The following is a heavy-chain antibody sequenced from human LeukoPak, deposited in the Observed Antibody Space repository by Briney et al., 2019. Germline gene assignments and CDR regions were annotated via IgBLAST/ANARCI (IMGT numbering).Heavy chain of an antibody. J-gene: IGHJ4*01. D-gene: IGHD3-10*01. CDR2: IYTSGDT. V-gene: IGHV4-61*02. CDR1: GGSVTRGAYS. Sequence: SETLSLTCTVSGGSVTRGAYSWTWIRQPVGKGLEWIGRIYTSGDTKYNPSLKSRVTISVGASNNQFSLKLTSVAAADTAVYYCASGDYGAGSPVMRYWGHGTLVIVSS. CDR3: ASGDYGAGSPVMRY.